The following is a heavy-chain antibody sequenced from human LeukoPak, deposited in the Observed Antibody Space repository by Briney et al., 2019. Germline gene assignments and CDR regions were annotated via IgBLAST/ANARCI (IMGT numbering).Heavy chain of an antibody. D-gene: IGHD3-22*01. CDR1: GGTFSSYA. CDR2: IIPIFGTA. J-gene: IGHJ4*02. V-gene: IGHV1-69*05. CDR3: ASNYDCSGSPPRFDY. Sequence: SVKVSCKASGGTFSSYAISWVRQAPGQGLEWMGGIIPIFGTANYAQKFQGRVTITTDESTSTAYMELSSLRSEDTVVYYCASNYDCSGSPPRFDYWGQGTLVTVSS.